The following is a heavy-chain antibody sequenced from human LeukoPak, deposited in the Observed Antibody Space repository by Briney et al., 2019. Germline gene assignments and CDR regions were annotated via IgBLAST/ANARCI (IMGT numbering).Heavy chain of an antibody. V-gene: IGHV1-2*02. CDR2: INPNSGGT. CDR3: ARDLRPAGYQLLSLFFEY. CDR1: GYTFTGYY. Sequence: ASVKVSCKASGYTFTGYYMHWVRQAPGQGLEWMGWINPNSGGTNYAQKFQGRVTMTRDTSISTAYMELSRLRSDDTAVYYCARDLRPAGYQLLSLFFEYWGQGTLVTVSS. D-gene: IGHD2-2*01. J-gene: IGHJ4*02.